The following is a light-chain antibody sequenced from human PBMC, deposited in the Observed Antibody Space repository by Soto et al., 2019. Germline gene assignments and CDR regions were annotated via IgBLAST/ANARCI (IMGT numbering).Light chain of an antibody. CDR3: QEYNSGGFT. Sequence: DIQMTQSPSTLSASVGDTVTITCRASQSIGTWLAWYQQKPGKAPKLLIYKASGLQSGVASRFSGSGSRTEFSLTISSLQSDVLGTYYWQEYNSGGFTFGPRTKVDIK. CDR1: QSIGTW. CDR2: KAS. J-gene: IGKJ3*01. V-gene: IGKV1-5*03.